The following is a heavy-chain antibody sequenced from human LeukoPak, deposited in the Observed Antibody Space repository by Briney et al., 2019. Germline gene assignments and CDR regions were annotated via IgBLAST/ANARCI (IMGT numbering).Heavy chain of an antibody. J-gene: IGHJ5*02. CDR1: GFTFSSCA. CDR2: ISYDGSNK. D-gene: IGHD6-13*01. V-gene: IGHV3-30*04. CDR3: AKVLGEYSIRSKPLDT. Sequence: QPGGSLRLSCAAAGFTFSSCAMHWGRQAPGKGLGWVAVISYDGSNKYYPDSVRGRFTVSRDNSTNTLYLQMNSLRPEGTAVYYCAKVLGEYSIRSKPLDTWGQGTLVTVSS.